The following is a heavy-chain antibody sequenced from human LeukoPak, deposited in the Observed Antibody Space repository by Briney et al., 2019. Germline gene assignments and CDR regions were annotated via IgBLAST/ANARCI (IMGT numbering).Heavy chain of an antibody. D-gene: IGHD6-19*01. CDR3: ARGPQYNSGWLFHRLIDC. CDR1: GYTFTSYG. J-gene: IGHJ4*02. CDR2: INPNSGGT. Sequence: RASVKVSCKASGYTFTSYGISWVRQAPGQGLEWMGWINPNSGGTNYAQKFQGRVTMTRDTSTSTAYMEVSRLRSDETAVYYCARGPQYNSGWLFHRLIDCWGQGTLVTVSS. V-gene: IGHV1-2*02.